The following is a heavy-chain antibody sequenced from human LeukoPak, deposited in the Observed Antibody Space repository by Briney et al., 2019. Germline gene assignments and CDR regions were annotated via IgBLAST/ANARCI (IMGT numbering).Heavy chain of an antibody. J-gene: IGHJ4*02. CDR2: IQQDGSEK. D-gene: IGHD6-19*01. V-gene: IGHV3-7*03. Sequence: GGSLRLSCAASGFTFSRYWMSWVRQAPGKGLEWVANIQQDGSEKYYVDSVKGRFTISRDNAKNSLYLQMNSLRAEDTAVYYCARGLYSSGSNFDYWGQGTLVTVSS. CDR1: GFTFSRYW. CDR3: ARGLYSSGSNFDY.